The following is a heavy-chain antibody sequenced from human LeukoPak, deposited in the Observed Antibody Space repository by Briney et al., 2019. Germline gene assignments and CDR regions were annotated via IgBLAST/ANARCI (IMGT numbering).Heavy chain of an antibody. CDR1: GYTFTSYG. D-gene: IGHD2/OR15-2a*01. V-gene: IGHV1-18*01. Sequence: ASVKVPCKASGYTFTSYGISWVRQAPGQGLEWMGWISACNGNTNYAQKLQGRVTMTTDTSTSTAYMELRSLRSDDTAVYYCARVSVNPYYYYGMDVWGQGTTVTVSS. CDR2: ISACNGNT. J-gene: IGHJ6*02. CDR3: ARVSVNPYYYYGMDV.